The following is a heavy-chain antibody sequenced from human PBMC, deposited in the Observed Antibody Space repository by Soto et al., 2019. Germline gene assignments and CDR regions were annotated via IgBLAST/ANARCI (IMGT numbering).Heavy chain of an antibody. CDR1: GFSFSNSA. J-gene: IGHJ4*02. V-gene: IGHV3-23*01. CDR2: VSGSGDST. CDR3: AKVPQWVLRYHAWSLDY. Sequence: EVHLLESGGGLVQPGGSLRLSCAVSGFSFSNSAMTWVRQAPGKGLEWVSGVSGSGDSTYNTDSVKGRFAISRDTSKNVVYLQMTCLRAEETAIYYCAKVPQWVLRYHAWSLDYWGQGTLVT. D-gene: IGHD3-9*01.